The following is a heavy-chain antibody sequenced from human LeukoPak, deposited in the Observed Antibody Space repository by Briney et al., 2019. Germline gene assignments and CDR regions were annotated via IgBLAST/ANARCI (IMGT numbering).Heavy chain of an antibody. D-gene: IGHD3-3*01. CDR1: GFTFSSYA. CDR3: ARDKGIFGVVIPRGY. Sequence: GESLRLSCAASGFTFSSYAMHWVRQAPGKALEWVAVISYDGSNKYYADSVKGRFTNSRDNSRNTLYLQMNSLRAEDTAVYYCARDKGIFGVVIPRGYWGQGTLVTVSS. J-gene: IGHJ4*02. CDR2: ISYDGSNK. V-gene: IGHV3-30-3*01.